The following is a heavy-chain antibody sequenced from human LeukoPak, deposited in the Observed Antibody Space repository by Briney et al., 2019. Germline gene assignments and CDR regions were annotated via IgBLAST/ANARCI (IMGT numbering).Heavy chain of an antibody. Sequence: GESLKISCKGSGYSFASYWIGWVRQMSGKGLEWMGIIYPGDSDTRYSPSFQGQVTISADKSISTAYLQWSSLKASDTAMYYCARRVVLDGVYFDYWGQGTLVTVSS. V-gene: IGHV5-51*01. D-gene: IGHD3/OR15-3a*01. J-gene: IGHJ4*02. CDR2: IYPGDSDT. CDR1: GYSFASYW. CDR3: ARRVVLDGVYFDY.